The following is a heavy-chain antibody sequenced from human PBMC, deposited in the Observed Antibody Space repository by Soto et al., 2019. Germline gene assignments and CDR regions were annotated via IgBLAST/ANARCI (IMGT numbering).Heavy chain of an antibody. Sequence: GGSLRLSCAASGFTFSSYGMHWVRQAPGKGLEWVAVIWYDGSNKYYADSVKGRFTISRDNSKNTLYLQRNSLRAEDTAVYYCARASYCSSTSCYYGDYYYYGMDVWGQGTTVTVSS. V-gene: IGHV3-33*01. D-gene: IGHD2-2*01. J-gene: IGHJ6*02. CDR3: ARASYCSSTSCYYGDYYYYGMDV. CDR2: IWYDGSNK. CDR1: GFTFSSYG.